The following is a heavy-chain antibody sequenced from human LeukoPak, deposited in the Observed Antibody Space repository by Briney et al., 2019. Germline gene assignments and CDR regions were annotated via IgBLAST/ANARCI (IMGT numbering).Heavy chain of an antibody. V-gene: IGHV3-53*01. CDR1: GFTVSSNH. CDR2: IYSSDTT. J-gene: IGHJ4*02. D-gene: IGHD4-17*01. Sequence: GGSLRLSCAASGFTVSSNHMIWVRQAPGKGLEWVSIIYSSDTTYFADSVKGRFTISRDNSKNTLYLQMNSLRAEDTAVYYCAADPTTVTWYWGQGTLVTVSS. CDR3: AADPTTVTWY.